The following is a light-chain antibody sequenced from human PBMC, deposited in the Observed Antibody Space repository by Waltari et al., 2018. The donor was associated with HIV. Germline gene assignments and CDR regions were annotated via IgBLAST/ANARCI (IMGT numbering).Light chain of an antibody. J-gene: IGKJ1*01. CDR3: QQSHSTPR. CDR1: QRISNY. Sequence: DIQMTQSPSSLSASVGDRVTITCRASQRISNYVNWYQHKSGQAPNLLIYAASNLQSGVPSRFSGSGSGTDFNLTISNLQPEDLATYYCQQSHSTPRFGQGTKVEIK. CDR2: AAS. V-gene: IGKV1-39*01.